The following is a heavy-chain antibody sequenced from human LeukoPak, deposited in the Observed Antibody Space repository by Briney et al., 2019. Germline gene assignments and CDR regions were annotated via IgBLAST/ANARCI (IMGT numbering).Heavy chain of an antibody. CDR3: ARGRDGWSGP. J-gene: IGHJ5*02. Sequence: SETLSLTCAVYGGSFSGYYWSWIRQPPGKGLDWIGEINHSGSTNYNPSLKSRVTISVDTSKNQFSLKLSSVTAAATAVYYCARGRDGWSGPWGQGTLVTVSS. V-gene: IGHV4-34*01. CDR1: GGSFSGYY. CDR2: INHSGST. D-gene: IGHD2-21*01.